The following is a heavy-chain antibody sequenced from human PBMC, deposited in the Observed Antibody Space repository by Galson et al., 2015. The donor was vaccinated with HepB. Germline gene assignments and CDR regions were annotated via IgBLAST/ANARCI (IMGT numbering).Heavy chain of an antibody. V-gene: IGHV3-15*01. J-gene: IGHJ4*02. CDR1: GFTFKNAW. Sequence: SLRLSCAASGFTFKNAWMSWVRQAPGKGLEWVGRIKSKTGGGTIDYAAPVKGRFTISRDDSKSMLYLQLNSLKTEDTAVYFCTTLDDWGQGTLVTVSS. CDR3: TTLDD. CDR2: IKSKTGGGTI.